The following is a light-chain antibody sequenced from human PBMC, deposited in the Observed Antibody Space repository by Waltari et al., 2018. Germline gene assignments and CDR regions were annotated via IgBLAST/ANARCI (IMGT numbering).Light chain of an antibody. J-gene: IGKJ2*01. V-gene: IGKV1-33*01. CDR2: DAS. Sequence: DIQMTQSPSLLSASIGDRVSITCQASHVIHTYLLWYQHKAGQAPKVLIYDASKMDRGVPSRFGGSGSGTDFTFTISGLQPEDVATYYCQEYDSLPYAVGQGTKVEIK. CDR1: HVIHTY. CDR3: QEYDSLPYA.